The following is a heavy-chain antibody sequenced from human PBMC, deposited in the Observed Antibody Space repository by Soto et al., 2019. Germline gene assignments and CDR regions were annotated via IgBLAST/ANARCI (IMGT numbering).Heavy chain of an antibody. Sequence: PVGSLRVSCAASGFIFKMYWMHWVRQSPGKGLVWISRIYNDGTYSDYADSVRGRFTISRDNVNDTLYLQMNNLRAEDSGLYYCTRGPRPISTGTGAYWGQGTQVTV. CDR3: TRGPRPISTGTGAY. J-gene: IGHJ4*02. D-gene: IGHD3-10*01. V-gene: IGHV3-74*01. CDR1: GFIFKMYW. CDR2: IYNDGTYS.